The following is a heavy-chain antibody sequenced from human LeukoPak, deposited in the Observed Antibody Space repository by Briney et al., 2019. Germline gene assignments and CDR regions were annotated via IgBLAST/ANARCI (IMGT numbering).Heavy chain of an antibody. Sequence: SETLSLTCAVYGVSLRGYYWSWIRQSPEKGLEWIGEISHEGDSIYNPSLKSRLTLSVDMSKNQFSLKLRSVTAADTAVYYCARGRIYVSYYYFDVWGKGTTVIVSS. D-gene: IGHD5/OR15-5a*01. CDR2: ISHEGDS. CDR1: GVSLRGYY. J-gene: IGHJ6*03. CDR3: ARGRIYVSYYYFDV. V-gene: IGHV4-34*01.